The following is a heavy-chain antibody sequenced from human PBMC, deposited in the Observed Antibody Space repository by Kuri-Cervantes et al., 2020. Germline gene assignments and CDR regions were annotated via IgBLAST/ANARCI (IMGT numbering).Heavy chain of an antibody. J-gene: IGHJ4*02. CDR3: AKSSSIAARPADY. Sequence: GGSLRLSCAASGFTFSSYGMHWVRQAPGKGLEWVSSISGSGGITYHADSVKGRFTISRDNSKNTLYLQMNSLRGEDTAVYYCAKSSSIAARPADYWGQGTLVTVSS. V-gene: IGHV3-23*01. CDR1: GFTFSSYG. D-gene: IGHD6-6*01. CDR2: ISGSGGIT.